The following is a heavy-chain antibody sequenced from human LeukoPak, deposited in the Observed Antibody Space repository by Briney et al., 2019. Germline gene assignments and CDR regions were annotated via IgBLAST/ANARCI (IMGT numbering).Heavy chain of an antibody. V-gene: IGHV3-23*01. Sequence: GGSLRLSCAVSGFTLSSYAMSWDRQAPGKGLEWVSGISGSGANIYYADSVKGRFTISRDNFKNTLYLQMNSLRAEDTAVYYCAKDSPYGGSFYYIDYWGQGTLVTVSS. J-gene: IGHJ4*02. CDR1: GFTLSSYA. CDR3: AKDSPYGGSFYYIDY. D-gene: IGHD2/OR15-2a*01. CDR2: ISGSGANI.